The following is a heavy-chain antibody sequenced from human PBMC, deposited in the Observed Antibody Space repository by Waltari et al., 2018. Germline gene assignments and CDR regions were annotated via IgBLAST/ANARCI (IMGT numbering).Heavy chain of an antibody. Sequence: QLHLQESGPGLVEPSGTLYLTCSVSSVSLNSGYWGWLRQPPGKGLEWLGNIYYSGSTYYSPSLDSRIAISVDTSRNQFFLSLTSVTAADTAVYYCARARCSTSSCLFVSGFDPWGQGILVTVSS. D-gene: IGHD6-13*01. CDR2: IYYSGST. CDR1: SVSLNSGY. V-gene: IGHV4-39*01. J-gene: IGHJ5*02. CDR3: ARARCSTSSCLFVSGFDP.